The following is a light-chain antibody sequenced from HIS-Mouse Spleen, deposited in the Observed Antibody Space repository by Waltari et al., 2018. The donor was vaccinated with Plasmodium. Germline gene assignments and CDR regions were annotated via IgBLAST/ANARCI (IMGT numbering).Light chain of an antibody. CDR3: YSTDSSGNHRV. CDR1: ALPKKY. Sequence: SYELTQPPSVSVSPGQTPRITCSGDALPKKYAYWYQQKSDQAPVLVIYEDSKRPSGIPERFSGSSSGTMATLTISGAQVEDEADYYCYSTDSSGNHRVFGGGTKLTVL. V-gene: IGLV3-10*01. CDR2: EDS. J-gene: IGLJ3*02.